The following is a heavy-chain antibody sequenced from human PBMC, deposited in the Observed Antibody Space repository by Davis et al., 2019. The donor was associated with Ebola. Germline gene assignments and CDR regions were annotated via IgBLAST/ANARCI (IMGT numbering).Heavy chain of an antibody. CDR1: GGSFSGYY. CDR2: INHSGST. D-gene: IGHD1-1*01. Sequence: SETLSLTCAVYGGSFSGYYWSWIRQPPGKGLEWIGEINHSGSTNYNPSLKSRVTISVDTSKNQFSLKLSSVTAADTAVYYCARQSPLLESTESSVWAFDYWAQGTLVTVSS. J-gene: IGHJ4*02. V-gene: IGHV4-34*01. CDR3: ARQSPLLESTESSVWAFDY.